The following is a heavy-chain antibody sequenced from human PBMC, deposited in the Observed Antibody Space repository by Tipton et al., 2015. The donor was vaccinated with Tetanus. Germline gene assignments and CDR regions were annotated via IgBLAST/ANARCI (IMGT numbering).Heavy chain of an antibody. CDR1: GGSFSGYY. J-gene: IGHJ5*02. CDR3: ARGMTTVTRRWFDP. CDR2: INHSGST. Sequence: GLVKPSETLSLTCAVYGGSFSGYYWSWIRQPPGKGLEWIGEINHSGSTNYNPSLKSRVTISVDTSKNQFSLKLSSVTAADTAVYYCARGMTTVTRRWFDPWGQGTLVTVSS. D-gene: IGHD4-17*01. V-gene: IGHV4-34*01.